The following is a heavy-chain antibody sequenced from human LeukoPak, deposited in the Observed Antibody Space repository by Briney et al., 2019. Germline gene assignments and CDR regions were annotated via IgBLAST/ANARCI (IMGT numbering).Heavy chain of an antibody. D-gene: IGHD1-26*01. CDR3: ARDGGSYYFDY. Sequence: SETLSLTCTVSGGSISTYYWNWIRQPPGKGLEWIGYIYYSGTTNYNPSLKRRVTISVDTSKNQFSLKLSSVTAADTAVYYCARDGGSYYFDYWGQGTLVTVSS. CDR2: IYYSGTT. V-gene: IGHV4-59*12. J-gene: IGHJ4*02. CDR1: GGSISTYY.